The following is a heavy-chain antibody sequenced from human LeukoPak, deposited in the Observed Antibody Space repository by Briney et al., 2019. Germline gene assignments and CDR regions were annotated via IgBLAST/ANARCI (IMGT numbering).Heavy chain of an antibody. V-gene: IGHV3-23*01. D-gene: IGHD6-6*01. Sequence: GGSLRLSCAASGFTFSSRGMNWVRQAPGKGREWVSGISPSGGITYYTDSVKGRFTISRDNSKNTLYLQMNSLRAEDTAVYYCAKDGGSSIAAPRYFDYWGQGTLVTVSS. CDR3: AKDGGSSIAAPRYFDY. CDR1: GFTFSSRG. J-gene: IGHJ4*02. CDR2: ISPSGGIT.